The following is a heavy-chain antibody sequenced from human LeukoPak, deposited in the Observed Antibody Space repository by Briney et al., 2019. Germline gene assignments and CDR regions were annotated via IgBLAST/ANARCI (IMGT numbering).Heavy chain of an antibody. Sequence: GASVKVSCKTSGYTFSGSYIHWVRQAPGQGLEWMGWINTNTGNPTYAQGFTGRFVFSLDTSDNTAYLQISSLQAEDTAVYSCASFFCTSALCYYLDYWGQGTLVTVSS. D-gene: IGHD2-8*01. CDR2: INTNTGNP. CDR3: ASFFCTSALCYYLDY. CDR1: GYTFSGSY. J-gene: IGHJ4*02. V-gene: IGHV7-4-1*02.